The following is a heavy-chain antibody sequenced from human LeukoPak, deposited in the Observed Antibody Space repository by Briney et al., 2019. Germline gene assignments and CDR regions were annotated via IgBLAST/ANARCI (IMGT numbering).Heavy chain of an antibody. CDR3: ARESTIADDAFDI. D-gene: IGHD1-1*01. CDR2: IYHSGST. Sequence: NPSETLSLTCTVSGYSISSGYYWGWIRQPPGQGLEWIGSIYHSGSTYYNPSLKSRITISVDTSKNQFSLKLSSVTAADTAVYYCARESTIADDAFDIWGQGTMVTVSS. CDR1: GYSISSGYY. J-gene: IGHJ3*02. V-gene: IGHV4-38-2*02.